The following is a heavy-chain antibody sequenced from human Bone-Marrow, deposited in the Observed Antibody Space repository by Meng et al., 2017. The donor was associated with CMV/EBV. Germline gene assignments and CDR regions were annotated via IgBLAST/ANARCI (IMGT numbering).Heavy chain of an antibody. J-gene: IGHJ4*02. V-gene: IGHV3-74*01. D-gene: IGHD1-26*01. CDR2: VNSDGSST. CDR1: GFTFSSYW. Sequence: GGSLKISCAASGFTFSSYWMHWVRQGPGKGLVWVSRVNSDGSSTNYADSVKGRFTISRDNANNTLYLQMNGLRAEDTALYFCASTKYSGSYFESWGQGTLVTVSS. CDR3: ASTKYSGSYFES.